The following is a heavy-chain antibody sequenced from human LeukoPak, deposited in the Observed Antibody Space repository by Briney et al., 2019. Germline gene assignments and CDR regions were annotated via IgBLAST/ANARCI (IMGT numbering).Heavy chain of an antibody. CDR1: GYTFTSYG. CDR3: ARDLFLPTALREYSSSSAPTIPFDY. D-gene: IGHD6-6*01. J-gene: IGHJ4*02. Sequence: ASVTVSFKASGYTFTSYGISRVRQAPGQGREWMGGISAYNSNTNYSQKLQGRVTMTTDTSTSTAYMELRSLRSDDTAVYYCARDLFLPTALREYSSSSAPTIPFDYWGQGTLVTVSS. V-gene: IGHV1-18*01. CDR2: ISAYNSNT.